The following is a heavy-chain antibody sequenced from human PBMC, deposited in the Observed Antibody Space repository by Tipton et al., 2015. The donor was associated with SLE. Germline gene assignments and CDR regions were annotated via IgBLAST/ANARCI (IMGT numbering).Heavy chain of an antibody. J-gene: IGHJ6*03. CDR3: ARIPRISRPYYMDV. V-gene: IGHV3-7*01. Sequence: VQLVQSGGGVVQPGGSLRLSCAASGFTFSRHWMSWVRQAPGQGLEWVANIHEDGGEKYYVDSVKGRFTISRDNADNSVFLQMNILRADDTAVYYCARIPRISRPYYMDVWGKGTAVTVSS. CDR1: GFTFSRHW. CDR2: IHEDGGEK. D-gene: IGHD2/OR15-2a*01.